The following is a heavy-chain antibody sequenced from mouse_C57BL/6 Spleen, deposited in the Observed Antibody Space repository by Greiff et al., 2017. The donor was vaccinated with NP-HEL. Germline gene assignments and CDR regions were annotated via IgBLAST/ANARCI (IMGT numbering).Heavy chain of an antibody. Sequence: VKLQESGPELVKPGASVKISCKASGYAFSSSWMNWVKQRPGKGLEWIGRIYPGDGDTNYNGKFKGKATLTADKSSSTAYMQLSSLTSEDSAVYFCARPYYSNYGGFAYWGQGTLVTVSA. V-gene: IGHV1-82*01. CDR2: IYPGDGDT. CDR3: ARPYYSNYGGFAY. D-gene: IGHD2-5*01. CDR1: GYAFSSSW. J-gene: IGHJ3*01.